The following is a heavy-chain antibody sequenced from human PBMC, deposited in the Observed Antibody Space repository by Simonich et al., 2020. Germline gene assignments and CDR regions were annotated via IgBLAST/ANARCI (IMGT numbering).Heavy chain of an antibody. CDR3: ARSHIAAAGTGYFQH. D-gene: IGHD6-13*01. CDR2: INPNMVGT. Sequence: QVQLVQSGAEVKKPGASVKVSCKASGYTFTGYYMHWVRQAHGQGPEWMGWINPNMVGTNYEQKFQGRVTMTRDTSISTAYMELSRLRSDDTAVYYCARSHIAAAGTGYFQHWGQGTLVTVSS. CDR1: GYTFTGYY. J-gene: IGHJ1*01. V-gene: IGHV1-2*02.